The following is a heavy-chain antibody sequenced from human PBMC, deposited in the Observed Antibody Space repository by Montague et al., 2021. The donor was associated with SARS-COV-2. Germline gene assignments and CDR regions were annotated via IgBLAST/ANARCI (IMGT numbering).Heavy chain of an antibody. D-gene: IGHD3-3*01. CDR1: GGSFSGYY. CDR2: VNHSGST. CDR3: ARGQVTIFGVLITLPAAGALDI. J-gene: IGHJ3*02. Sequence: SETLSLTCAVYGGSFSGYYWSWIRQPPGKGLEWIGEVNHSGSTNYNPSLKSRVTISVGTSKNQFSLKMNSVSAADTAVYYCARGQVTIFGVLITLPAAGALDIWGRGTMVSVSS. V-gene: IGHV4-34*01.